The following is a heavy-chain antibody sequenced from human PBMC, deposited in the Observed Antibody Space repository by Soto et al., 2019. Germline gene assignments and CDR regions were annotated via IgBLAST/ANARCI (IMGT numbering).Heavy chain of an antibody. Sequence: GGSMRISCAASGFTVKDAWINGVRQDPGKGLEWVGRIKSKVNGGTTDFAASVKGRFAISRDDSTHMVYLQMTSLKTEDTAIYYFTTDSYMTTIVVRFDHSGHGTLVTVSS. V-gene: IGHV3-15*07. D-gene: IGHD3-22*01. J-gene: IGHJ4*01. CDR3: TTDSYMTTIVVRFDH. CDR2: IKSKVNGGTT. CDR1: GFTVKDAW.